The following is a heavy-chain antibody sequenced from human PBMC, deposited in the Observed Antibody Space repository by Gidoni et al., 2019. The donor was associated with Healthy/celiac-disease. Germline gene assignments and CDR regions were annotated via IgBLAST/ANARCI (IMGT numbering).Heavy chain of an antibody. Sequence: EVQLLESGGGLVQPGGSLRLSCAASGFTFSSYAMSWVRQAPGKGLEWVSASSGSGGSTYYADSVKGRFTISRDNSKNTLYLQMNSLRAEDTAVYYCAKLTGSSGALDYWGQGTLVTVSS. CDR1: GFTFSSYA. D-gene: IGHD1-26*01. CDR3: AKLTGSSGALDY. J-gene: IGHJ4*02. V-gene: IGHV3-23*01. CDR2: SSGSGGST.